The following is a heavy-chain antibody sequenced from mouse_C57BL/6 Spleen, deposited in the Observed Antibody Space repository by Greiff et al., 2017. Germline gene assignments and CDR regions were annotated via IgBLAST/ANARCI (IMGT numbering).Heavy chain of an antibody. V-gene: IGHV5-12*01. CDR1: GFTFSDYY. J-gene: IGHJ2*01. CDR3: ARHGWDGNYFDY. CDR2: ISNGGGST. D-gene: IGHD4-1*01. Sequence: EVKLMESGGGLVQPGGSLKLSCAASGFTFSDYYMYWVRQTPEKRLEWVAYISNGGGSTYYPDTVKGRFPISRDNAKNTLYLQMSRLKSEDTAMYYCARHGWDGNYFDYWGQGTTLTVSS.